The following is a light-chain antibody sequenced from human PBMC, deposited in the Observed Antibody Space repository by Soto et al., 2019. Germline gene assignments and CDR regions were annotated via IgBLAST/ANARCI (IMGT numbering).Light chain of an antibody. V-gene: IGLV1-51*01. CDR2: DNN. CDR3: GTWDSSLSAVV. Sequence: QSVLTQPPSVSAPPGQMVTISCSGSSSNIGNNYVSWYQQLPGTAHKLLIYDNNKRPSGIPDRFSGSKSGTSATLGITGLQTGDEADYYCGTWDSSLSAVVFGGGTTLTVL. CDR1: SSNIGNNY. J-gene: IGLJ2*01.